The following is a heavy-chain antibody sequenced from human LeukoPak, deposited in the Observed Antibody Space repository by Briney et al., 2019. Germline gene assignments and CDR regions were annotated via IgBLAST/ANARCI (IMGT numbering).Heavy chain of an antibody. V-gene: IGHV1-2*02. CDR2: INPKSGGT. J-gene: IGHJ6*02. Sequence: ASVKVSCKASGHTIIDYYMHWVRQAPGQGLEWMGWINPKSGGTTYAQKFQGRVTMTRDTSISTAYMELSRLRSDDTAVYYCARWHSSGWYYYGMDVWGQGTTVTVSS. CDR3: ARWHSSGWYYYGMDV. CDR1: GHTIIDYY. D-gene: IGHD6-19*01.